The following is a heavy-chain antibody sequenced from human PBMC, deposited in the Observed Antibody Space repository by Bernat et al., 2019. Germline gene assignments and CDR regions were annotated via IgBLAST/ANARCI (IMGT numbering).Heavy chain of an antibody. V-gene: IGHV3-7*03. D-gene: IGHD3-3*01. CDR1: GFTFSSYW. Sequence: EVQLVESGGGLVQPGGSLRLSCAASGFTFSSYWMSWVRQAPGKGLEWVANIKQDGSEKYYVDSVKGRFTISRDNAKNSLYLQMNSLRAEDTAVYYCARDSPGYYDFWSGYLNQKHLDYWGQGTLVTVSS. CDR2: IKQDGSEK. J-gene: IGHJ4*02. CDR3: ARDSPGYYDFWSGYLNQKHLDY.